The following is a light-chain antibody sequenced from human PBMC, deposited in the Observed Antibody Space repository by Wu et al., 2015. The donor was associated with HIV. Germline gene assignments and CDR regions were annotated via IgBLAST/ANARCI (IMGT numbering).Light chain of an antibody. Sequence: EIVLTQSPATLSLSPGERATLSCRANQSVISYLAWYQQKPGQAPRLLIYDASNRAPGIPARFSGSGSGTEFTLTISSLQSEDFAVYYCQQYNNWPPWTFGQGTKVEIK. CDR2: DAS. CDR3: QQYNNWPPWT. V-gene: IGKV3-11*01. J-gene: IGKJ1*01. CDR1: QSVISY.